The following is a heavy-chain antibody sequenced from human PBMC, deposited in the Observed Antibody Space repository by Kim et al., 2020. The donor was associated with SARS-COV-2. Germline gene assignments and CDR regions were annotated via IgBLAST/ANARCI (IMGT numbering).Heavy chain of an antibody. D-gene: IGHD3-22*01. Sequence: GGSLRLSCAASGFTFSSYWMSWVRQAPGKGLEWVANIKQDGSEKYYVDSVKGRFTISRDNAKNSLYLQMNSLRAEDTAVYYCASRHYDSSGYPGSFDYWGQGTLVTVSS. CDR1: GFTFSSYW. CDR2: IKQDGSEK. J-gene: IGHJ4*02. CDR3: ASRHYDSSGYPGSFDY. V-gene: IGHV3-7*01.